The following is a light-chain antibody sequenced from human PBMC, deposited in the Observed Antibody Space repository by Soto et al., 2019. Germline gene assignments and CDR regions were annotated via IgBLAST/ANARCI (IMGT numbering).Light chain of an antibody. J-gene: IGLJ2*01. Sequence: QSVLPQPPSVSAAPGQKVTISCSGSSSNIGNNYVSWYQQLPGTAPKLLIYDNNKPPSGIPDRFSGSKSGTSATLGITGLQTGDEADYYCGTWDSSLSAGVFGGGTKLTVL. CDR1: SSNIGNNY. CDR3: GTWDSSLSAGV. V-gene: IGLV1-51*01. CDR2: DNN.